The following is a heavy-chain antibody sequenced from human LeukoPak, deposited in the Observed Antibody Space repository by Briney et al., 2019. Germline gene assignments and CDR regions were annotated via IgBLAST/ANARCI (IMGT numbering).Heavy chain of an antibody. CDR3: ARGGGLDV. V-gene: IGHV3-21*04. CDR1: GFTFSSYS. Sequence: GGSPRLSCAASGFTFSSYSMNWVRQAPGKGLEWVSSISGSSSYIYYADSVKGRFTISRDNAKNSLYLQMSNLRAEDTAVYFCARGGGLDVWGQGATVTVSS. CDR2: ISGSSSYI. J-gene: IGHJ6*02. D-gene: IGHD3-16*01.